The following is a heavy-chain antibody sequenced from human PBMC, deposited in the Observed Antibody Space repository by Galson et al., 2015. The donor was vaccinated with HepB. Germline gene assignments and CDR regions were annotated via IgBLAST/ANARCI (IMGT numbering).Heavy chain of an antibody. Sequence: SVKVSCKASGYTFSSHVISWVRQAPGQGLEWMGWISAFNVNTNEAQKVQGRVTMTTDTYTSTAYMELRSLRSDDTAVYYCARNNYDKDAFDIWGQGTMVTVSS. V-gene: IGHV1-18*01. CDR2: ISAFNVNT. CDR3: ARNNYDKDAFDI. J-gene: IGHJ3*02. D-gene: IGHD1/OR15-1a*01. CDR1: GYTFSSHV.